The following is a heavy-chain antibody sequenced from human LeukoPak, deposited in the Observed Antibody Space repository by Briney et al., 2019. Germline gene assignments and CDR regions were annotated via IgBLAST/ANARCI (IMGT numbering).Heavy chain of an antibody. V-gene: IGHV3-20*04. J-gene: IGHJ1*01. Sequence: PGGSLRLSCAASGFTFDDYGMSWVRQAPGKGLEWVSGINWNGGRAGHADSVKGRFTISRDNAKNSLFLQMNSLRAEDTALYYCARDRGGSYMYLQPWGQGTLVTVSS. D-gene: IGHD1-26*01. CDR2: INWNGGRA. CDR3: ARDRGGSYMYLQP. CDR1: GFTFDDYG.